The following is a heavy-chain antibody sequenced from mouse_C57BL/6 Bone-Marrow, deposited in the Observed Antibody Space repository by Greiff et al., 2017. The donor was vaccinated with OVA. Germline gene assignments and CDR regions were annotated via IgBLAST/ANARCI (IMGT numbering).Heavy chain of an antibody. D-gene: IGHD2-4*01. CDR1: GFTFSSYA. V-gene: IGHV5-9-1*02. J-gene: IGHJ3*01. CDR2: ISSGGDYI. CDR3: TRGWDYDGFAY. Sequence: EVKLVESGAGLVKPGGSLKLSCAASGFTFSSYAMSWVRQTPEKRLEWVAYISSGGDYIYYADTVKGRFTISRDNARNTLYLQMSSLKSEDTAMYYCTRGWDYDGFAYWGQGTLVTVSA.